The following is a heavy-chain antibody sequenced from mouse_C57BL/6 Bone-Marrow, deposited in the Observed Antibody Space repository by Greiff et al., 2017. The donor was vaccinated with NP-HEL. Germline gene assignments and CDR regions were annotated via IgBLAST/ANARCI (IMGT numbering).Heavy chain of an antibody. Sequence: QVTLKVSGPGILQPSQTLSLTCSFSGFSLSTFGMGLGWIRQPSGKGLEWLAHIWWDDAKYYNPALKSRLTIYKDTSKNQVFIKIANVDTADTATYYWARIGYSNYVLYARDYWGQGTSVTVSS. J-gene: IGHJ4*01. CDR1: GFSLSTFGMG. CDR2: IWWDDAK. D-gene: IGHD2-5*01. CDR3: ARIGYSNYVLYARDY. V-gene: IGHV8-8*01.